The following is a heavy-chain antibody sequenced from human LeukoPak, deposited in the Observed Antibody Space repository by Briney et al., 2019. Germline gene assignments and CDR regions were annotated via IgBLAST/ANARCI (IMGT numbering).Heavy chain of an antibody. CDR1: GGSISSGDYY. CDR3: XRDDGXXXXEFVY. CDR2: IYTSGST. D-gene: IGHD2-8*01. V-gene: IGHV4-61*02. Sequence: SETLSLTCTVSGGSISSGDYYWSWIRQPAGKGLEWIGRIYTSGSTNYNPSXKSRVTMSVDTSKNQFSLKLSSVTAADTAVYYXXRDDGXXXXEFVYWGQGTLVTVSS. J-gene: IGHJ4*02.